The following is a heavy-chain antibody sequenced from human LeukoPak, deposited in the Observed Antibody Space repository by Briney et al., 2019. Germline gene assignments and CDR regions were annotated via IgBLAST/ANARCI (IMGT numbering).Heavy chain of an antibody. CDR1: GFTFSSYG. D-gene: IGHD3-22*01. Sequence: GGTLRLSCAASGFTFSSYGMSWVRQAPGKGLEWVSAISGSGGRTYYADSVKGRFTISRDNSKNTLYLQMNSLRAEDTAVYYCAKDRRITMIVAKGYFDLWGRGTLVTVSS. CDR2: ISGSGGRT. V-gene: IGHV3-23*01. J-gene: IGHJ2*01. CDR3: AKDRRITMIVAKGYFDL.